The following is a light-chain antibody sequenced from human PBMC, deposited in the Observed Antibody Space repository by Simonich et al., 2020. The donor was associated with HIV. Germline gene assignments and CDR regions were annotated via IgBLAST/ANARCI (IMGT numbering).Light chain of an antibody. V-gene: IGLV2-11*01. CDR1: SSDVGGYNY. CDR2: DVS. CDR3: CSYAGSYTWV. J-gene: IGLJ3*02. Sequence: QSALTQPASVSGSPGQSITISCTEPSSDVGGYNYVSWYQQHPGKAPKLMIYDVSKRPSGVPDRFSGSKSGNTASLTISGLQAEDEADYYCCSYAGSYTWVFGGGTKLTVL.